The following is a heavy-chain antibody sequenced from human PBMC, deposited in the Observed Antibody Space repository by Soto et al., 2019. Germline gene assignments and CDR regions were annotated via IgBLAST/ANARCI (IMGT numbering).Heavy chain of an antibody. CDR2: IYYSGST. CDR1: GGSISSGDYY. Sequence: SETLSLTCTVSGGSISSGDYYWSWIRQPPGKGLEWIGYIYYSGSTYYNPSLKSRVTISVDTSKNQFSLKLSSVTAADTAVYYCARALGEVNRGSYFYYYYGMDVWGQGTTVTVSS. V-gene: IGHV4-30-4*01. D-gene: IGHD1-26*01. J-gene: IGHJ6*02. CDR3: ARALGEVNRGSYFYYYYGMDV.